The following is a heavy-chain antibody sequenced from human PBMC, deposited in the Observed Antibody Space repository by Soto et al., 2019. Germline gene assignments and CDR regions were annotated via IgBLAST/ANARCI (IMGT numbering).Heavy chain of an antibody. J-gene: IGHJ5*02. Sequence: ASVKVSCKASGYTFTSYGIGGVRKAPGKGREWRVWIGAYNGNTNYAQKLQGRVTMTTDTATSTAYMELRSLRSDDTAVYYCARDYEDDFWSGYFPKATMAWFDPWGQGTLVT. CDR1: GYTFTSYG. D-gene: IGHD3-3*01. V-gene: IGHV1-18*04. CDR2: IGAYNGNT. CDR3: ARDYEDDFWSGYFPKATMAWFDP.